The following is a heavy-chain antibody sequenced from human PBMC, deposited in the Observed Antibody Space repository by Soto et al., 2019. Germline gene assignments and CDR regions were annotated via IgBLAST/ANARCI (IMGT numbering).Heavy chain of an antibody. J-gene: IGHJ6*02. D-gene: IGHD6-6*01. Sequence: GVSLRLSCAASGFTFSNAWMNWVRQAPGKGLEWVGRIKSKTDGGTTDYAAPVKGRFTISRDDSKNTLYLQMNSLKTEDTAVYYCTTAKAARQPSTEYYYYYGMDVWRQGTTVTVSS. CDR1: GFTFSNAW. V-gene: IGHV3-15*07. CDR2: IKSKTDGGTT. CDR3: TTAKAARQPSTEYYYYYGMDV.